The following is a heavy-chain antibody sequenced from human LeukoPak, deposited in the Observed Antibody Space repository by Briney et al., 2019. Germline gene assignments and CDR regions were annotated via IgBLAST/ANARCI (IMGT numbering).Heavy chain of an antibody. J-gene: IGHJ3*02. Sequence: GGSLRLSCAASGFTFSSYAMHWVRQAPGKGLEWVAVISYNGNNKYNADSVKGRFTISRDNSKNTLYLQMNSLRVEDTAVYYCARRGRFGGLVIVGANGNAFDIWGQGTMVTVSS. V-gene: IGHV3-30-3*01. CDR3: ARRGRFGGLVIVGANGNAFDI. CDR2: ISYNGNNK. CDR1: GFTFSSYA. D-gene: IGHD1-26*01.